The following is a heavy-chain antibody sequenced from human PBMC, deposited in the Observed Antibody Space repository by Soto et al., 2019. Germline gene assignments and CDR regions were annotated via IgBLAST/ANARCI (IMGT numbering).Heavy chain of an antibody. Sequence: PSETLSLTCAVYGGSFSGYYWSWIRQPPGKGLEWIGEINHSGSTNYNPSLKSRVTISVDTSKNQFSLKLSSVTAADTAVYYCARVEYCTNGVCFAFDYWGQGTLVTVSS. V-gene: IGHV4-34*01. D-gene: IGHD2-8*01. CDR3: ARVEYCTNGVCFAFDY. CDR1: GGSFSGYY. CDR2: INHSGST. J-gene: IGHJ4*02.